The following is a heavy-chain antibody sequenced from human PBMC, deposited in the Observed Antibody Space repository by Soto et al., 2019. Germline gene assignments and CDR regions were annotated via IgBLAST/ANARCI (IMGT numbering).Heavy chain of an antibody. CDR3: ASASYCDGDCYSPYYYYYYGMDV. J-gene: IGHJ6*02. CDR2: IYYSGST. D-gene: IGHD2-21*02. Sequence: SETLSLTCTVSGGSISSYYWSWIRQPPGKGLEWIGYIYYSGSTNYNPSLKSRVTISVDTSKNQFSLKLSSVTAADTAVYYCASASYCDGDCYSPYYYYYYGMDVWGQGTTVTVSS. CDR1: GGSISSYY. V-gene: IGHV4-59*01.